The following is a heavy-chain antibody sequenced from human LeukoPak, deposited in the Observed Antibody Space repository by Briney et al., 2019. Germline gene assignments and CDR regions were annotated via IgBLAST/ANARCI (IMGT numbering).Heavy chain of an antibody. CDR3: ARDTPLAALDY. J-gene: IGHJ4*02. CDR1: GFTFSSYA. V-gene: IGHV3-30-3*01. Sequence: GGSLRLSCAASGFTFSSYAMHWVRQAPGKGLEWVAVISYGGSNKYYADSVKGRFTISRDNSKNTLYLQMNSLRAEDTAVYYCARDTPLAALDYWGQGTLVTVSS. D-gene: IGHD6-13*01. CDR2: ISYGGSNK.